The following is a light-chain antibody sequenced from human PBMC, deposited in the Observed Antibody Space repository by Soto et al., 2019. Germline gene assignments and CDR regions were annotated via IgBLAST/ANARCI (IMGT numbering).Light chain of an antibody. Sequence: DIQMTQSPSTLSASVGDRVTITCRASQTTSRWVAWYQQKSGKAPNLLIYKASTLESGVPSRFSGSGSGTEFTLTISSLQSGDFATYYCQQYNTYPWTFGQGTKVDIK. CDR2: KAS. J-gene: IGKJ1*01. CDR3: QQYNTYPWT. CDR1: QTTSRW. V-gene: IGKV1-5*03.